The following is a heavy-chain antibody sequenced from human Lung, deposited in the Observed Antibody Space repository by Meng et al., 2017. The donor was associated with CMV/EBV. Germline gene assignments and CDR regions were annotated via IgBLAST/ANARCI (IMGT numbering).Heavy chain of an antibody. V-gene: IGHV5-51*01. CDR3: ARQPTAADY. J-gene: IGHJ4*02. CDR1: GYSFADEW. Sequence: GGSLRLSCRAFGYSFADEWIGWVRQVPGKGLEWMGMIYPDGSHTSYSPSFQGLITISADRSTRTVYLSWRSLRASDTAMYYCARQPTAADYWGQGTPVTVSS. CDR2: IYPDGSHT. D-gene: IGHD2-2*01.